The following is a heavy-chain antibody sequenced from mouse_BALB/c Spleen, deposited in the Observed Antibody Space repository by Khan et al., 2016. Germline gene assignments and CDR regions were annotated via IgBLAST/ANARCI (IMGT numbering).Heavy chain of an antibody. V-gene: IGHV1-39*01. CDR2: IDPYYGGT. CDR3: ARGYGNYVNWYFDV. J-gene: IGHJ1*01. D-gene: IGHD2-10*02. CDR1: GYSFTGYN. Sequence: EVQLQESGPELEKPGASVKISCKASGYSFTGYNMNWVKQSNGKSLEWIGNIDPYYGGTSYNQKFKGKATLTVDQSSSTAYMQLKSLTSEDTAVYYCARGYGNYVNWYFDVWGAGTTVTVSS.